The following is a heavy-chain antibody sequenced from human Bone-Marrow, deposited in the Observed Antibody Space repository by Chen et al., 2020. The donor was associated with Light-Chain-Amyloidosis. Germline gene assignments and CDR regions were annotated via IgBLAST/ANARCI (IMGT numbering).Heavy chain of an antibody. Sequence: EVQLEQSGPEVKKPGESLKISCKGSGYTFPNYWIGWVRQMPGKGLEWMGVIYPDVSDARDSPSFEGQVTISADKSITTAYLQWRSLKASDTAMYYCARRRDGYNFDYWGQGTLVTVSS. J-gene: IGHJ4*02. V-gene: IGHV5-51*01. CDR3: ARRRDGYNFDY. CDR1: GYTFPNYW. D-gene: IGHD5-12*01. CDR2: IYPDVSDA.